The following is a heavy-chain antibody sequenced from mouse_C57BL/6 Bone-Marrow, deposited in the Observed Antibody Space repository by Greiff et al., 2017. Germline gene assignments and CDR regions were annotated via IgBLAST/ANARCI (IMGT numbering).Heavy chain of an antibody. CDR2: ISDGGSYT. CDR1: GFTFSSYA. CDR3: ARDGYDVYYYAMDY. Sequence: EVQGVESGGGLVKPGGSLKLSCAASGFTFSSYAMSWVRQTPEKRLEWVATISDGGSYTYYPDNVKGRFTISRDNAKNNLYLQMSHLKSEDTAMYYCARDGYDVYYYAMDYWGQGTSVTVSS. V-gene: IGHV5-4*01. D-gene: IGHD2-2*01. J-gene: IGHJ4*01.